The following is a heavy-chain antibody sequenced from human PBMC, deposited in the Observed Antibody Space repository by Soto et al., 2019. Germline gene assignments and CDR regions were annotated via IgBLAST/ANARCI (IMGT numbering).Heavy chain of an antibody. Sequence: ASVKVSCKVSGYTLTELSMHWVRQAPGKGLEWMGGFDPEDGETIYAQKFQGRVTMTEDTSTDTAYMELSSLRSEDRACFSCATPASSSGYYFDYWGQGTLVTVSS. CDR3: ATPASSSGYYFDY. V-gene: IGHV1-24*01. D-gene: IGHD3-22*01. CDR2: FDPEDGET. J-gene: IGHJ4*02. CDR1: GYTLTELS.